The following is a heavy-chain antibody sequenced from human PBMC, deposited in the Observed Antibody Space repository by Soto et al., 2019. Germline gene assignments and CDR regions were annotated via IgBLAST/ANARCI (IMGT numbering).Heavy chain of an antibody. CDR1: GFTVSSNY. J-gene: IGHJ2*01. CDR2: IYSGGST. Sequence: EVQLVESVGGLIQPGGSLRLSCAASGFTVSSNYMSWVRQAPGKGLEWVSVIYSGGSTYYADSVKGRFTISRDNSKNTLYLQMNSLRAEDTAVYYCARYVGAGYYYDSSGYLPYRYFDLWGRGTLVTVSS. D-gene: IGHD3-22*01. CDR3: ARYVGAGYYYDSSGYLPYRYFDL. V-gene: IGHV3-53*01.